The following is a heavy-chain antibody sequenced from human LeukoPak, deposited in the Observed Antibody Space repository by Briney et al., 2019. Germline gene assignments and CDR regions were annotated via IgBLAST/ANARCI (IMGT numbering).Heavy chain of an antibody. J-gene: IGHJ5*02. CDR3: ARGDCSSPSCYLSDWFDP. CDR1: GGSFTNYY. D-gene: IGHD2-2*01. CDR2: VNNNGST. V-gene: IGHV4-34*01. Sequence: SETLSLTCAVYGGSFTNYYWSWIRQPSEKGLRWIGEVNNNGSTNYNPSLESRVTISMDTSKNQISLKLSSVTAADTALYYCARGDCSSPSCYLSDWFDPWGQGTLVTVSS.